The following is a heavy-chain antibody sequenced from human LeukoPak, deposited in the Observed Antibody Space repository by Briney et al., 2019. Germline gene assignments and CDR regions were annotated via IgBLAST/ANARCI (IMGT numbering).Heavy chain of an antibody. CDR1: GGTFSSYA. CDR3: NLYYDFWSAPPPMDV. Sequence: GASVKVSCKASGGTFSSYAISWVRQAPGQGLEWMGGIIPIFGTANYAQKFQGRVTITTDESTSTAYMELSSLRSEDTAVYYCNLYYDFWSAPPPMDVWGKGTTVTVSS. D-gene: IGHD3-3*01. J-gene: IGHJ6*03. V-gene: IGHV1-69*05. CDR2: IIPIFGTA.